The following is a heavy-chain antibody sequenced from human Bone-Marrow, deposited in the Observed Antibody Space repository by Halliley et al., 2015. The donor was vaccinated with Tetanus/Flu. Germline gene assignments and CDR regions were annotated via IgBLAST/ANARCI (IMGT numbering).Heavy chain of an antibody. D-gene: IGHD6-19*01. CDR1: GFSFSSYW. V-gene: IGHV3-7*04. Sequence: SLRLSCAASGFSFSSYWMSWVRQAPGKGLEWVANINQDASAKYYVDSVKGRFTISRDNAKNSLFLQMNSLRAEDTAVYYCARAYSSGWYDAFDFWGPGTMVTVSS. CDR3: ARAYSSGWYDAFDF. J-gene: IGHJ3*01. CDR2: INQDASAK.